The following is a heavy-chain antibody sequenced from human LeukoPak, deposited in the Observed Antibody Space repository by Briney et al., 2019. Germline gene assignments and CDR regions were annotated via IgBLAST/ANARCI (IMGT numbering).Heavy chain of an antibody. CDR3: AKNFGDGLPFYDY. CDR1: GFTFSNYA. Sequence: GGSLRLSCVASGFTFSNYAMTWVRQAPGKGLEWVSAISGGGGHTYHADSAKGRFTVSRDNSRNSLYLQMNSLRAEDTAVYYCAKNFGDGLPFYDYWGQGTWSPSPQ. CDR2: ISGGGGHT. J-gene: IGHJ4*02. V-gene: IGHV3-23*01. D-gene: IGHD4-17*01.